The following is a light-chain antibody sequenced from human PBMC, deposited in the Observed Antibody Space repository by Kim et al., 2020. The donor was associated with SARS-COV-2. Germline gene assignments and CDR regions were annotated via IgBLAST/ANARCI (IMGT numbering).Light chain of an antibody. CDR1: SSNIGKTT. CDR3: AAWDDSLSGQRV. Sequence: RVTISCSGSSSNIGKTTVNWYQQVPGKAPKLLIFDTNQRPSGVPDRFSASKSGTSASLAISGLQSEDEADYYCAAWDDSLSGQRVFGGGTQLTVL. V-gene: IGLV1-44*01. CDR2: DTN. J-gene: IGLJ3*02.